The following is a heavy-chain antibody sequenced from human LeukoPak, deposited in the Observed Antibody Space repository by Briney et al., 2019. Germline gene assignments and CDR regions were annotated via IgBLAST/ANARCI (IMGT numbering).Heavy chain of an antibody. D-gene: IGHD3-3*01. V-gene: IGHV1-18*01. CDR1: GSTFTSFG. CDR3: ARGPLLEWLLTRFDP. CDR2: ISANNGNT. J-gene: IGHJ5*02. Sequence: AAVRALSNASGSTFTSFGSNWVRQAPRHRLEGMGWISANNGNTNYAQKAQARIAITTDTTKSTAYKELRSLRSDDTAVYYCARGPLLEWLLTRFDPWGQGTLVTVSS.